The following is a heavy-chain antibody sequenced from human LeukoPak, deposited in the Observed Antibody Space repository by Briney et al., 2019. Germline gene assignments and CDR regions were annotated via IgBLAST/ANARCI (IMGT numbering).Heavy chain of an antibody. CDR1: GGSINGYY. CDR3: ARGGGSGSFT. J-gene: IGHJ4*02. Sequence: SETLSLTCTVSGGSINGYYWSWIRQPAGKGLEWIGRISSSGTTNYNPSLKSRITVSVNTSKNQFSLRPNSVTAADTAVYYCARGGGSGSFTWGQGTLVTVSS. D-gene: IGHD3-10*01. V-gene: IGHV4-4*07. CDR2: ISSSGTT.